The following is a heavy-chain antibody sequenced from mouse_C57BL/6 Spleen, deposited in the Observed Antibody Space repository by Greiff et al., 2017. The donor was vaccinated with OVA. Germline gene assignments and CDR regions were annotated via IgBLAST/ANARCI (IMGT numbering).Heavy chain of an antibody. D-gene: IGHD2-2*01. CDR1: GYTFTSYW. V-gene: IGHV1-64*01. CDR3: ARFGYGYPFAH. Sequence: QVQLQQPGAELVKPGASVKLSCTASGYTFTSYWMHWVKQRPGQGLEWIGMIHPNSGSTNYNEKFKSKATLTVDKSYSTAYMQLSSLTSEDSAVYYCARFGYGYPFAHWGQGTLVTVSA. J-gene: IGHJ3*01. CDR2: IHPNSGST.